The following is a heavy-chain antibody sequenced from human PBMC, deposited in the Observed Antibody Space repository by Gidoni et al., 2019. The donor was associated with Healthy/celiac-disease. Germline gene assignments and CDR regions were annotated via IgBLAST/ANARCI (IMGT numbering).Heavy chain of an antibody. Sequence: QVQLVESGGGVVQPGRSLRLSCAASGFTFSSYAMHWVRQAPGKGLEWVAVISYDGSNKYYADSVKGRFTISRDNSKNTLYLQMNSLRAEDTAVYYCARDPGAYCGGDCYLGWYFDLWGRGTLVTVSS. D-gene: IGHD2-21*02. V-gene: IGHV3-30-3*01. CDR2: ISYDGSNK. J-gene: IGHJ2*01. CDR1: GFTFSSYA. CDR3: ARDPGAYCGGDCYLGWYFDL.